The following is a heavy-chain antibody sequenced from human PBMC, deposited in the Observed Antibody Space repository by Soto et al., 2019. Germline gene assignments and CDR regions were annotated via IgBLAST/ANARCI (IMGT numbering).Heavy chain of an antibody. V-gene: IGHV4-4*02. J-gene: IGHJ6*02. CDR1: GGSISSHNW. Sequence: QVQLQESGPGLVKPSGTLSLTCTVSGGSISSHNWWIWVRQPPGKGLEWIGEIYNSGITNYNPSLKSRISISVDKTKNMFSLKLSSVTAADTAIYYCARELVASNPHYYYGMDVWGQGTTVAVSS. CDR2: IYNSGIT. CDR3: ARELVASNPHYYYGMDV.